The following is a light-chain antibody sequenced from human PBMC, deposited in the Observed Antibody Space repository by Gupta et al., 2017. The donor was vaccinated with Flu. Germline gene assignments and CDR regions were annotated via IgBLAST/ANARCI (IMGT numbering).Light chain of an antibody. CDR3: AAWDASVSGFV. V-gene: IGLV1-47*01. CDR1: SSSIGSNY. CDR2: RDD. Sequence: QSVLTQPLSASGTPGPRVTISCSGSSSSIGSNYVFWYQHLPEAAPKLLISRDDQRPSGVPDRFSGSKSGTSASLAINRLRAEDAADYYCAAWDASVSGFVFGTGTKVIV. J-gene: IGLJ1*01.